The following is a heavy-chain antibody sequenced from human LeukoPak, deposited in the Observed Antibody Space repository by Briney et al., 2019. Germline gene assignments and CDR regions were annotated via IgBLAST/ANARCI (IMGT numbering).Heavy chain of an antibody. J-gene: IGHJ4*02. CDR1: GFTFSSYA. V-gene: IGHV3-23*01. Sequence: AGSLTLSCAASGFTFSSYAMSWVRQAPGKGLEWVGAISGSGGSTYSAATVKGRFTISSDISKNTLYLQMNSLIAEDTAVYYGAKLGYCSSTSCYVRLPDYWGLGTLVTVSS. CDR2: ISGSGGST. D-gene: IGHD2-2*01. CDR3: AKLGYCSSTSCYVRLPDY.